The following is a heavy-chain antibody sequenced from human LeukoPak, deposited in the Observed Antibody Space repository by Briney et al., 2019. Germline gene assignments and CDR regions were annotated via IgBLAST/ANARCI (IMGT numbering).Heavy chain of an antibody. V-gene: IGHV3-21*01. Sequence: PGGSLRLSCAASGFTFSNYSMHWVRQTPGKGLEWVSSISSSSSYIHYADSVKGRFTISRDNAKTSLYLQMNSLGAEDTAVYYCARVISRDDFWGGYEDAFDYWGQGTLVTVSS. CDR2: ISSSSSYI. CDR1: GFTFSNYS. J-gene: IGHJ4*02. CDR3: ARVISRDDFWGGYEDAFDY. D-gene: IGHD3-3*01.